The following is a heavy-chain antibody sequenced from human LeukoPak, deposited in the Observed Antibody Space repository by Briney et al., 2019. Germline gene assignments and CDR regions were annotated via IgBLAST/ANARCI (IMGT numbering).Heavy chain of an antibody. D-gene: IGHD2-2*01. CDR2: ISWNSGSI. CDR1: GFTFDGYA. V-gene: IGHV3-9*01. Sequence: SLRLSCAASGFTFDGYAIHWVRHAPRKGLEWVSGISWNSGSIGYADSVKGRFTISRDNAKNSLYLQMNSLRAEDPALYYCAKGDCSSTSCYLGYWGQGTLVTVSS. J-gene: IGHJ4*02. CDR3: AKGDCSSTSCYLGY.